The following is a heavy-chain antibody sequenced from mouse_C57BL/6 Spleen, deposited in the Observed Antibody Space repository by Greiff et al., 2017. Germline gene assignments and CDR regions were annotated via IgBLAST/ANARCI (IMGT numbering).Heavy chain of an antibody. CDR3: ARRGNYGSSYVEYFDV. Sequence: QVQLKQPGAELVMPGASVKLSCKASGYTFTSYWMHWVKQRPGQGLEWIGEIDPSDSYTNYNQKFKGKSTLTVDKSSSTAYMQLSSLTSEDSAVYYCARRGNYGSSYVEYFDVWGTGTTVTVSS. J-gene: IGHJ1*03. CDR2: IDPSDSYT. V-gene: IGHV1-69*01. CDR1: GYTFTSYW. D-gene: IGHD1-1*01.